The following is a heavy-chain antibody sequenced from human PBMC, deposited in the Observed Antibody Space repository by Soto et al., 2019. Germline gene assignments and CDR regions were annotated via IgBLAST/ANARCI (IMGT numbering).Heavy chain of an antibody. V-gene: IGHV6-1*01. D-gene: IGHD2-2*01. Sequence: SQTLSLTCAISGDSVSSNSAAWNWIRQSPSRGLEWLGRTYYRSKWYNDYAVSVKSRITINPDTSKNQFSLQLNSVTPEDTAVYYCARDKRSCSSTSCHPTVDTWGQGTLVTVSS. CDR2: TYYRSKWYN. J-gene: IGHJ5*02. CDR1: GDSVSSNSAA. CDR3: ARDKRSCSSTSCHPTVDT.